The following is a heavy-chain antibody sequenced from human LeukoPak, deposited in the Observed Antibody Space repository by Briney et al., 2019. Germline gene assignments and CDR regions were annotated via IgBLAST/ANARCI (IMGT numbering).Heavy chain of an antibody. CDR1: GYTFTSYD. V-gene: IGHV1-2*04. J-gene: IGHJ5*02. D-gene: IGHD3-10*01. CDR2: INPNSGGT. CDR3: ARDRDHRLDP. Sequence: ASVKVSCKASGYTFTSYDINWVRQATGQGLEWMGWINPNSGGTNYAQKFQGWVTMTRDTSISTAYMELSRLRSDDTAVYYCARDRDHRLDPWGQGTLVTVSS.